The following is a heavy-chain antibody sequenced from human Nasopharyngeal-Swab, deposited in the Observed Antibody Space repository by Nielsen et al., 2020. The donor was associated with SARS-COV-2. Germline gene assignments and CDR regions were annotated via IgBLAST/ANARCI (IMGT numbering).Heavy chain of an antibody. D-gene: IGHD6-19*01. J-gene: IGHJ5*02. CDR3: ARGSSGWQIGWFDP. CDR1: GFTFSSYG. Sequence: GESLKISCAASGFTFSSYGMHWVRQAPGKGLEWVAVISYDGSNKYYADSVKGRFTISRDNAKNSLYLQMNSLRAEDTALYHCARGSSGWQIGWFDPWGQGTLVTVSS. V-gene: IGHV3-30*03. CDR2: ISYDGSNK.